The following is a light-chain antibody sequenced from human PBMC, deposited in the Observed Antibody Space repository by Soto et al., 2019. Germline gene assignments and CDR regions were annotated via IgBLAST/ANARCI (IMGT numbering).Light chain of an antibody. V-gene: IGKV1-39*01. J-gene: IGKJ2*01. CDR2: TSG. CDR3: QQTYNTPYT. CDR1: QRITTY. Sequence: IHMTQSPSSLSASVGDRVTITCRASQRITTYLNWYQQKPGEAPKLLISTSGTLQRGVPSRFTGSGSGTDFTLTITGLQRADFATYFCQQTYNTPYTFGQGTKFEIK.